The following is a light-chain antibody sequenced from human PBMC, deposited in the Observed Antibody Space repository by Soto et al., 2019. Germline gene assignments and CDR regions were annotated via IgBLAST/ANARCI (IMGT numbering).Light chain of an antibody. Sequence: DIQMTQSPSTLSASVGDTVTITCRASQSLSYWLAWYQQKPGQAPKLLIHKASTLESGVPSRFSGSGSGTEFTLTISRLQPDDFATFYCQQYDRFPYTFGQGTKLEIK. CDR2: KAS. V-gene: IGKV1-5*03. J-gene: IGKJ2*01. CDR1: QSLSYW. CDR3: QQYDRFPYT.